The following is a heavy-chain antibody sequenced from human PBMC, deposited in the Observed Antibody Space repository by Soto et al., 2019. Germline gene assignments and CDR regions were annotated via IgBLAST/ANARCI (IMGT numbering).Heavy chain of an antibody. D-gene: IGHD2-2*01. CDR2: IKQDGSEK. V-gene: IGHV3-7*01. J-gene: IGHJ6*03. CDR1: GFTFSGYW. Sequence: EVQLVESGGGLVQPGGSLRLSCAASGFTFSGYWMSWVRQAPGKGLEWVANIKQDGSEKYYVDSVKGRFTISRDNAKNSLYLQMNSLRAEDTAVYYCARVDIVVVPAAYYYYYYYYMDVWGKGTTVTVSS. CDR3: ARVDIVVVPAAYYYYYYYYMDV.